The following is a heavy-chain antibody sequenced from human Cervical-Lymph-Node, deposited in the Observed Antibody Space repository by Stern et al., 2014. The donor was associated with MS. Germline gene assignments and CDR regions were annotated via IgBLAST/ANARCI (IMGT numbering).Heavy chain of an antibody. CDR1: GFTFSHYW. J-gene: IGHJ4*02. CDR2: INKDGSEK. V-gene: IGHV3-7*01. D-gene: IGHD4-17*01. Sequence: EVQLVESGGGLVQPGGSLRLSCAGSGFTFSHYWMTWVRQAPGKGVEWVASINKDGSEKYYVDSLKGRFTISRDNAKNSLYLQMTSLRADDTAVYYCARKTTAKNWGQGTLVTVSS. CDR3: ARKTTAKN.